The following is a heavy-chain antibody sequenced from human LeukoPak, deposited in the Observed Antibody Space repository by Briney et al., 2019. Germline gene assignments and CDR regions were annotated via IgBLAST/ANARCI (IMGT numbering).Heavy chain of an antibody. J-gene: IGHJ4*02. D-gene: IGHD4-23*01. CDR1: GGTFSSYA. CDR3: ARDRSDDYGGNSGGRAFDY. CDR2: IIPILGIA. Sequence: SVKVSCKASGGTFSSYAISWVRQAPGQGLEWMGRIIPILGIANYAQKFQGRVTITADKSTSTAYMELSSLRSEDTAVYYCARDRSDDYGGNSGGRAFDYWGQGTLVTVSS. V-gene: IGHV1-69*04.